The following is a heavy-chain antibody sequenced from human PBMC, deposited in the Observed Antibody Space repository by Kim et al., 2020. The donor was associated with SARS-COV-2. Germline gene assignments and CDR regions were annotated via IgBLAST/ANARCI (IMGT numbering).Heavy chain of an antibody. CDR1: GFTFSSYG. CDR3: ARGATTVTTYWYFDL. J-gene: IGHJ2*01. Sequence: GGSLRLSCAASGFTFSSYGMHWVRQAPGKGLEWVAVIWYDGSNKYYADSVKGRFTISRDNSKNTLYLQMNSLRAEDTAVYYCARGATTVTTYWYFDLWGRGTLVTVSS. D-gene: IGHD4-17*01. CDR2: IWYDGSNK. V-gene: IGHV3-33*01.